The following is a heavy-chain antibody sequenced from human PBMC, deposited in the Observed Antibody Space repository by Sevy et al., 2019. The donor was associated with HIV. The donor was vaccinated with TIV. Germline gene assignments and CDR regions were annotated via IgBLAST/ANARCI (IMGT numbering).Heavy chain of an antibody. J-gene: IGHJ4*02. D-gene: IGHD6-6*01. Sequence: SEILSLTCTVSGDSISGYYWSWIRQPPGKGLEWIGYIYYSGITNYNPSLKSRVTISADTSKNQISLNLSSVTAADTAVYHCANGISARLDYWGQGTLVTVSS. CDR2: IYYSGIT. CDR3: ANGISARLDY. CDR1: GDSISGYY. V-gene: IGHV4-59*01.